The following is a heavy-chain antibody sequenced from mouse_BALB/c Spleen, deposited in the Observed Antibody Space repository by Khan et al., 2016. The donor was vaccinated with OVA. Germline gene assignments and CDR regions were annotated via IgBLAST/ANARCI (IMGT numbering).Heavy chain of an antibody. J-gene: IGHJ3*01. CDR1: GYSITSEYA. D-gene: IGHD2-4*01. Sequence: EVQLQESGPGLVKPSQSLSLTCTVTGYSITSEYAWNWIRRFPGNKLEWMGYINYSGNTRFNPSLKSRTSITRDTSKNQFFLQLSSVTTEDTATYYCARKDYYDYDPFPYWGQGTLVTVSA. CDR2: INYSGNT. CDR3: ARKDYYDYDPFPY. V-gene: IGHV3-2*02.